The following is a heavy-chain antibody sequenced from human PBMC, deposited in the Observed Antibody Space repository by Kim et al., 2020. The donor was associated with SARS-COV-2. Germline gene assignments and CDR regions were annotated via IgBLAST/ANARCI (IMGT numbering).Heavy chain of an antibody. J-gene: IGHJ6*02. V-gene: IGHV1-24*01. CDR2: FDPEDGET. CDR1: GYTLTELS. CDR3: ATGVAVAGTPSDYYYYYGMDV. D-gene: IGHD6-19*01. Sequence: ASVKVSCKVSGYTLTELSMHWVRQAPGKGLEWMGGFDPEDGETIYAQKFQGRVTMTEDTSTDTAYMELSSLRSEDTAVYYCATGVAVAGTPSDYYYYYGMDVWGQGTPVTVSS.